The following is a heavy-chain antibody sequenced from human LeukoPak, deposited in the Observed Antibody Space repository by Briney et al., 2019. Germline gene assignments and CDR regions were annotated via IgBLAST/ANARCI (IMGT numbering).Heavy chain of an antibody. J-gene: IGHJ4*02. D-gene: IGHD3-10*01. Sequence: GGSLRLSCAASGFTFDDYAMHWVRQAPGKGLQWVSLISWEGHTTYYADSVRGRFTISRDNTKNSLFLEMKSLTTDDTAFYYCTRDTDFGSPTHYFDHWGQGTLVSVSS. CDR3: TRDTDFGSPTHYFDH. V-gene: IGHV3-43*01. CDR2: ISWEGHTT. CDR1: GFTFDDYA.